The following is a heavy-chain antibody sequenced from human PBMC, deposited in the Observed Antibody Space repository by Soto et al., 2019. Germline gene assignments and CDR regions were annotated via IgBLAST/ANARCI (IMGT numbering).Heavy chain of an antibody. V-gene: IGHV4-34*01. CDR2: INHSGST. Sequence: SETLSLTCAVFGGSFSDYYWSWIRQPPGKGLEWIGEINHSGSTNYNPSLKSRVTISVDTSKNQFSLKLSPVTAADTAVYYCAREPSIAVAGSPNWFDPWGQGTLVTVSS. D-gene: IGHD6-19*01. CDR3: AREPSIAVAGSPNWFDP. CDR1: GGSFSDYY. J-gene: IGHJ5*02.